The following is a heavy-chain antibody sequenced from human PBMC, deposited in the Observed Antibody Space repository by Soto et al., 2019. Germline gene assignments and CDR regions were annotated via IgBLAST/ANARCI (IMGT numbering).Heavy chain of an antibody. J-gene: IGHJ6*02. V-gene: IGHV4-61*01. Sequence: SETLSLTCTVSGGSVSSGSYYWSWIRQPPGKGLEWIGYIYYSGSTNYNPSLKSRVTISVDTSKNQFSLKLSSVTAADTAVYYCAREGDIVATFAAWGMDVWGQGTTVTVSS. CDR2: IYYSGST. D-gene: IGHD5-12*01. CDR1: GGSVSSGSYY. CDR3: AREGDIVATFAAWGMDV.